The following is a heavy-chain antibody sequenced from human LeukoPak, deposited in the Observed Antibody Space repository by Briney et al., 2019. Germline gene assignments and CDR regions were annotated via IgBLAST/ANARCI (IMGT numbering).Heavy chain of an antibody. CDR1: GFTFSSYG. D-gene: IGHD1-26*01. J-gene: IGHJ5*02. CDR2: ISYDGSNK. CDR3: AKGEDSPRFDP. Sequence: GGSLRLSCTASGFTFSSYGMHWVRQAPGKGLEWVAVISYDGSNKYYADSVKGRFTISRDNSKNTLYLQMNSLRAEDTAVYYCAKGEDSPRFDPWGQGTLVTVSS. V-gene: IGHV3-30*18.